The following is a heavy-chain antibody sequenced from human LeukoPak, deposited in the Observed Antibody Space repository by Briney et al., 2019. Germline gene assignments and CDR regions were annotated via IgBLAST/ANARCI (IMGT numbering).Heavy chain of an antibody. CDR1: GSTFSSYG. CDR3: AKVQTLSSSALDY. V-gene: IGHV3-30*02. J-gene: IGHJ4*02. Sequence: GGSLRLSCAASGSTFSSYGMHWVRQAPGKGLEWVAFIRYDGNNEYYGDSVKGRFTISRDNSKNTLYLQMNSLRVEDTAVYYCAKVQTLSSSALDYWGQGTLVTVSS. D-gene: IGHD6-6*01. CDR2: IRYDGNNE.